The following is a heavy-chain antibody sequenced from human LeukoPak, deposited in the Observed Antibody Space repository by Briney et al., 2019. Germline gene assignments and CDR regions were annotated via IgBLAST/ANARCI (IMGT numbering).Heavy chain of an antibody. CDR2: ISSSSSYI. CDR1: GFTFSSYS. Sequence: GGSLRLSCAASGFTFSSYSMNWVRQAPGKGLEWVSSISSSSSYIYYADSVKGRFTISRDNAKNSLYLQMNSLRAEETAVYYCARAGAVANYGMDVWGKGTTVTVSS. CDR3: ARAGAVANYGMDV. J-gene: IGHJ6*04. V-gene: IGHV3-21*01. D-gene: IGHD6-19*01.